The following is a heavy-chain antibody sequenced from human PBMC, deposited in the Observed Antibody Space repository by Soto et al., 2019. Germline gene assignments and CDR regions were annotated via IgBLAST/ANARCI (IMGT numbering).Heavy chain of an antibody. CDR3: AKEDIGSGWYFRPDAFDI. Sequence: PGGSLRLSCAASGFTFSSYAMSWVRQAPGKGLEWVSAISGSGGSTYYADSVKGRFTISRDNSKNTLYLQMNSLRAEDTAVYYCAKEDIGSGWYFRPDAFDIWGQGTMVTVS. CDR1: GFTFSSYA. V-gene: IGHV3-23*01. CDR2: ISGSGGST. D-gene: IGHD6-19*01. J-gene: IGHJ3*02.